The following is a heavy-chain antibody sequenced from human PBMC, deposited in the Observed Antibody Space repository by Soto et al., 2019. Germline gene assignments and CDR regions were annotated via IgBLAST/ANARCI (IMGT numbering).Heavy chain of an antibody. CDR3: ARTQTYYDILTGYLEGYGMDV. CDR2: IDWDDDK. Sequence: SGPTLVNPTQTLTLTCTFSGFSLSTSGMCVRWIRQPPGKALEWLARIDWDDDKYYSTSLKTRLTISKDTSKNQVVLTMTNMDPVDTATYYCARTQTYYDILTGYLEGYGMDVWGQGTTVTVSS. CDR1: GFSLSTSGMC. D-gene: IGHD3-9*01. V-gene: IGHV2-70*11. J-gene: IGHJ6*02.